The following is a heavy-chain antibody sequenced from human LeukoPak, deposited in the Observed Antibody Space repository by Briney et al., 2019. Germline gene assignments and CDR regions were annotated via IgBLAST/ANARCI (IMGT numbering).Heavy chain of an antibody. CDR3: ARWGFLEWSFDY. V-gene: IGHV1-2*04. J-gene: IGHJ4*02. CDR1: GYTFTGYY. D-gene: IGHD3-3*01. CDR2: INPNSGGT. Sequence: ASVKVSCKASGYTFTGYYMHWVRQAPGQGLEWMGWINPNSGGTNYAQKFQGWVTMTRDTSIGTAYMELSRLRSDDTAVYYCARWGFLEWSFDYWGQGTLVTVSS.